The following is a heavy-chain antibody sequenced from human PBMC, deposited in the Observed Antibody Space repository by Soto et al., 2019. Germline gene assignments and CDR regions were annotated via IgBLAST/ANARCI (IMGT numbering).Heavy chain of an antibody. CDR1: DGTIRRYY. J-gene: IGHJ5*02. CDR3: ARHHGS. D-gene: IGHD5-12*01. CDR2: IYYSGST. Sequence: SETHCLTWTVADGTIRRYYWRWILQPPGKGRGWIGYIYYSGSTNYNPSLKSRVTISVDTSKNPFSLKLSSVTAADTAVYYCARHHGSWGQRTLVTVSS. V-gene: IGHV4-59*08.